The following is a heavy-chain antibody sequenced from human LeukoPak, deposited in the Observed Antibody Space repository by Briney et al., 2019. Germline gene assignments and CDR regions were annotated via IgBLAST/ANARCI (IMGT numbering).Heavy chain of an antibody. CDR1: GFLFSRYW. J-gene: IGHJ4*02. D-gene: IGHD6-6*01. Sequence: GGSLRLSWAASGFLFSRYWMRWVREAPGRGVEGGADINEDGSEKYYEESMKGRFTISRDNVKNSLYLQINSLSAEDTAVYYCARDSSEPDIHYWAQGPLVTVSS. CDR2: INEDGSEK. V-gene: IGHV3-7*01. CDR3: ARDSSEPDIHY.